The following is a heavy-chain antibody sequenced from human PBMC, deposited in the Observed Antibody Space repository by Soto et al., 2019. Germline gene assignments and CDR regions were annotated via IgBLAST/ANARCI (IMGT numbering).Heavy chain of an antibody. CDR3: AGLKYFHSSDYLVH. V-gene: IGHV4-39*01. CDR2: IYYNGST. D-gene: IGHD3-22*01. Sequence: SETLSLTCTVSGGSISSSSYYWGWIRQPPGKGLEWIGSIYYNGSTYYNPSLRSRVTISVDTSKNQFSLKLSSVTAVDTAVYYCAGLKYFHSSDYLVHWGQGPRVTVS. J-gene: IGHJ4*02. CDR1: GGSISSSSYY.